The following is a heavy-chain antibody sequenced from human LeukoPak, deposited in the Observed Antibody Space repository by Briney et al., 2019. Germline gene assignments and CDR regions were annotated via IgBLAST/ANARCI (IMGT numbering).Heavy chain of an antibody. V-gene: IGHV1-69-2*01. D-gene: IGHD5/OR15-5a*01. CDR3: VSSPGVAENPHFDY. CDR1: GYTFTDYY. Sequence: VTVTRLFSGYTFTDYYMHGLHQARAKGLEWMGLVDHEDGETIYAEKFQGRVIINVDTSTDTAYIEPSSQTSEDRAGYYFVSSPGVAENPHFDYWGQGTLVTVSS. CDR2: VDHEDGET. J-gene: IGHJ4*02.